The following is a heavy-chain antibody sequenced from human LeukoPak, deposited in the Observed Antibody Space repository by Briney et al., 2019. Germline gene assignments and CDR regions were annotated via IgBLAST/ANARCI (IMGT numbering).Heavy chain of an antibody. D-gene: IGHD6-13*01. CDR2: FQYRGST. V-gene: IGHV4-39*01. CDR3: ATSGWSPKVIDY. J-gene: IGHJ4*02. Sequence: SETLSLTCIVSGGSISSSSYYWGWIRQPPGKGLEWIGSFQYRGSTYYNPSLTSRVTISVDTSKNQFSLKVTSVTAADTAVYYCATSGWSPKVIDYWGQGTPVTVSS. CDR1: GGSISSSSYY.